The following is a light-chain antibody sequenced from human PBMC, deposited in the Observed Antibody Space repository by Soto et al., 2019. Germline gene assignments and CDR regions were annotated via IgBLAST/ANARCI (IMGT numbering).Light chain of an antibody. CDR3: QSYDSSLSAPWV. CDR1: SSDIGTYKY. CDR2: EVS. V-gene: IGLV2-14*01. J-gene: IGLJ3*02. Sequence: QSALTQPASVSGSPGQSITISCTGTSSDIGTYKYVSWFQHHPGKAPKLIIFEVSNRPSGVPDRFSGSKSGTSASLAITGLQAEDEADYYCQSYDSSLSAPWVFGGGTKLTVL.